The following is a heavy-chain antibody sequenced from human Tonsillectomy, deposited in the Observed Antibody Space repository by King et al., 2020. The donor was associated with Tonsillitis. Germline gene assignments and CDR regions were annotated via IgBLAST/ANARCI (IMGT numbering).Heavy chain of an antibody. CDR1: GDSLGTYL. CDR2: VYYTGIT. D-gene: IGHD3-10*01. Sequence: QLQESGPGVVKPSETLSLTCTVSGDSLGTYLWSWIRQPPGKGLEWLGYVYYTGITKYTPSLNSRLTISADTSKNQISLRLTSVAAADTAVYYCARLSVNMGRGVFASWGQGTLVTVSS. CDR3: ARLSVNMGRGVFAS. V-gene: IGHV4-59*08. J-gene: IGHJ4*02.